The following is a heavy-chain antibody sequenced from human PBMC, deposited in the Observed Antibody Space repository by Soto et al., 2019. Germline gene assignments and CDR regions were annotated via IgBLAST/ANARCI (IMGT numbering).Heavy chain of an antibody. Sequence: SETLSLTCAVYGGSSSGYYWSWIRQPPGKGLEWIGEINHSGSTNYNPSLKSRVTISVDTSKNQFSLKLSSVTAADTAVYYCARGVAAAGYYFDYWGQGTLVTVSS. CDR1: GGSSSGYY. CDR3: ARGVAAAGYYFDY. J-gene: IGHJ4*02. V-gene: IGHV4-34*01. D-gene: IGHD6-13*01. CDR2: INHSGST.